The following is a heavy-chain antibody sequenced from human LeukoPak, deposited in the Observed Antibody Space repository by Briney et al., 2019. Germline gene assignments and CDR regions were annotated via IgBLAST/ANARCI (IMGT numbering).Heavy chain of an antibody. D-gene: IGHD3-22*01. Sequence: GGSLRLSCAASGFTFSSYAMSWVRQAPGKGLEWVSAIGGSGGSTYYADSAKGRFTISRDNSKNTLYLQMNSLRAEDTAVYYCAKDSGDSSVRAFDIWGQGTMVTVSS. CDR2: IGGSGGST. CDR3: AKDSGDSSVRAFDI. CDR1: GFTFSSYA. J-gene: IGHJ3*02. V-gene: IGHV3-23*01.